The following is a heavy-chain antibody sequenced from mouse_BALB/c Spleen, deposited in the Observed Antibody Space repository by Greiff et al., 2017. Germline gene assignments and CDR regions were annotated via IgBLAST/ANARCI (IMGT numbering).Heavy chain of an antibody. CDR2: IYPGDGDT. D-gene: IGHD2-10*02. V-gene: IGHV1-80*01. Sequence: VKLQQSGAELVRPGSSVKISCKASGYAFSSYWMNWVKQRPGQGLEWIGQIYPGDGDTNYNGKFKGKATLTADKSSSTAYMQLSSLTSEDSAVYFCARSLYGNYWFAYWGQGTLVTVSA. CDR3: ARSLYGNYWFAY. CDR1: GYAFSSYW. J-gene: IGHJ3*01.